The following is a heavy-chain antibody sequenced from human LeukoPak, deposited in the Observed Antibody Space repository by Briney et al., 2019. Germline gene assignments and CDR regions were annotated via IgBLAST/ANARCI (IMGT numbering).Heavy chain of an antibody. CDR3: ARVKAMVRGIMGALDI. CDR1: GFTFSSYS. Sequence: MSGGSLRLSCAASGFTFSSYSMNWVRQAPGKGLEWVSSISSSSSYINYADSVKGRFTISKDNAKNSMYLQMNSLRAEDTAVYYCARVKAMVRGIMGALDIWGQGTMVTVSS. D-gene: IGHD3-10*01. CDR2: ISSSSSYI. V-gene: IGHV3-21*01. J-gene: IGHJ3*02.